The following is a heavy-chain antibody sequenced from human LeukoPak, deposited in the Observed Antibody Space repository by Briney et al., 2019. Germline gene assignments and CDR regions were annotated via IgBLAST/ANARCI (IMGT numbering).Heavy chain of an antibody. Sequence: GGSLRLSCAASGFTFSSYGMHWVREAPGKGLEWVAVIWYDGSNKYYADSVKGRFTISRDNSKNTLYLQMNSLRAEDTAVYYCARDPSYYYGSGSPLDYWGQGTLVTVSS. CDR3: ARDPSYYYGSGSPLDY. CDR2: IWYDGSNK. J-gene: IGHJ4*02. V-gene: IGHV3-33*01. D-gene: IGHD3-10*01. CDR1: GFTFSSYG.